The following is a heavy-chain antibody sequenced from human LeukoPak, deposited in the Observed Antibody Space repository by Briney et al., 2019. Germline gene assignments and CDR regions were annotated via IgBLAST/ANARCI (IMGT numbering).Heavy chain of an antibody. V-gene: IGHV1-2*02. Sequence: ASVKVSCKASGYTFTGYYMTWVGQAPGQGLRWWGWINLTSGGTNYAQKFQGRVTMTRDTSISTAYMELSRLRSDDTAVYYCARSVSRRGVAVAGLYYFDYWGQGTLVTVSS. CDR1: GYTFTGYY. CDR2: INLTSGGT. CDR3: ARSVSRRGVAVAGLYYFDY. J-gene: IGHJ4*02. D-gene: IGHD6-19*01.